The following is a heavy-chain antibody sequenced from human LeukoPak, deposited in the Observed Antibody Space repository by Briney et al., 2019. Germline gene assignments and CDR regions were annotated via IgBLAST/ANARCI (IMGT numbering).Heavy chain of an antibody. D-gene: IGHD2-21*01. CDR1: GFTFSSYG. J-gene: IGHJ1*01. Sequence: PGGSLRLSCAASGFTFSSYGMHWVRQAPGKGLEWVAFIRYDGSNKYYADSVKGRFTISRDNAKNSLYLQMNSLRAEDTAVYYCARDIAYCGGDCYSGYFQHWGQGTLVTVSS. CDR3: ARDIAYCGGDCYSGYFQH. V-gene: IGHV3-30*02. CDR2: IRYDGSNK.